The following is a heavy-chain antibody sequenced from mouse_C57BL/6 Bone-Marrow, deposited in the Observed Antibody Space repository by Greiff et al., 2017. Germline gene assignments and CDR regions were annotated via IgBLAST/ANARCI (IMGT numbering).Heavy chain of an antibody. CDR2: IDPETGGT. CDR3: ARRDLYYGAY. CDR1: GYTFTDYE. Sequence: QVQLQQSGAELVRPGASVTLSCKASGYTFTDYEMHWVKQTPVHGLEWIGAIDPETGGTAYNQKFKGKATLTADKSSSTAYMELRSLASEDSAIYYCARRDLYYGAYWGQGTTLTVSS. J-gene: IGHJ2*01. D-gene: IGHD2-1*01. V-gene: IGHV1-15*01.